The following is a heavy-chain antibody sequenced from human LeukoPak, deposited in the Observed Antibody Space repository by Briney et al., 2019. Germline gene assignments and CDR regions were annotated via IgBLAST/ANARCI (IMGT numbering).Heavy chain of an antibody. J-gene: IGHJ4*02. Sequence: ETSETLSLTCTVSGGSISGGGYYWSWIRQPPGKGLEWIGYIYHSGSTYYNPSLKSRVIISVDTSKNQFSLKLSSVTAADTAVYYCARGPDSSGYYYFDYWGQGTLVTVAS. CDR1: GGSISGGGYY. V-gene: IGHV4-30-4*01. D-gene: IGHD3-22*01. CDR3: ARGPDSSGYYYFDY. CDR2: IYHSGST.